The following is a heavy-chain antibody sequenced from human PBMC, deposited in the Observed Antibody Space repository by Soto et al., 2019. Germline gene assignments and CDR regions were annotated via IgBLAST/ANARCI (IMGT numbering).Heavy chain of an antibody. V-gene: IGHV1-24*01. CDR3: ATGGYCSGGSCYSFDY. Sequence: ASVKVSCKASGYTFTNYGISWVRQAPGKGLEWKGGFDPEDGETIYAQKFQGRVTMTEDTSTDTAYMELSSLRSEDTAVYYCATGGYCSGGSCYSFDYWGQGTLVTVSS. D-gene: IGHD2-15*01. CDR1: GYTFTNYG. J-gene: IGHJ4*02. CDR2: FDPEDGET.